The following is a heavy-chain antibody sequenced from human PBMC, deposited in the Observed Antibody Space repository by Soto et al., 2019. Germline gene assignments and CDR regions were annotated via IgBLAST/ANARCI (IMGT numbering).Heavy chain of an antibody. CDR3: ASYTYYYDNRGRLNNWFDP. CDR2: IYYSGST. V-gene: IGHV4-30-4*01. J-gene: IGHJ5*02. Sequence: SETLSLTCTVSGGSISSGDYYWSWIRQPPGKGLEWIGYIYYSGSTYYNPSLKSRVTISVDTSKNQFSLKLSSVTAADTAVYYCASYTYYYDNRGRLNNWFDPWGQGTLVTVS. CDR1: GGSISSGDYY. D-gene: IGHD3-22*01.